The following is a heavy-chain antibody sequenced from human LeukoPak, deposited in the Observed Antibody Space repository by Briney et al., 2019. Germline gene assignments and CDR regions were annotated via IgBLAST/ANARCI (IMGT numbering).Heavy chain of an antibody. D-gene: IGHD5-12*01. CDR3: VRHDGRGGATMGAFDS. J-gene: IGHJ5*01. V-gene: IGHV4-39*01. CDR2: VYYGRTT. Sequence: PSETLSLTCTVSAGSFISSSHHWGWIRQSPGKGLEWIGSVYYGRTTYYNPSLDGRVTVSLDTSANQFSLQLNSVTAADTAVYYCVRHDGRGGATMGAFDSWGQGSLVTVS. CDR1: AGSFISSSHH.